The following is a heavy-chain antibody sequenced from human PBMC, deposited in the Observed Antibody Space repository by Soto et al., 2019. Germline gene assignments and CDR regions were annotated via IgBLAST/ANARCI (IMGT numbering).Heavy chain of an antibody. D-gene: IGHD3-10*01. CDR3: ARDPQRGGY. J-gene: IGHJ4*02. CDR2: IIPILGIA. Sequence: QVQLVQSGAEVKKPGSSVKVSCKASGGTFSSYTISWVRQAPGQGLEWMGRIIPILGIANYAQKFQGRVTIAAEKSPSTAYMELSRLRSEDTAVSYCARDPQRGGYWGQGTLVTVSS. CDR1: GGTFSSYT. V-gene: IGHV1-69*08.